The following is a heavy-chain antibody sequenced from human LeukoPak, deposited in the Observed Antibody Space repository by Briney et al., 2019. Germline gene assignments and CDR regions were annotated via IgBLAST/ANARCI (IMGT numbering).Heavy chain of an antibody. CDR2: IYNSGNP. D-gene: IGHD3-10*01. V-gene: IGHV4-39*07. J-gene: IGHJ3*02. CDR3: ARSITMVRGVIYNAFDI. Sequence: SETLSLTCTVSGGSISSSGYYWGWIRQPPGKGLEWIGNIYNSGNPYYNPSLKSRVTISIDTSKNQFSLRLSSVTAADTAVYYCARSITMVRGVIYNAFDIWGQGTMVTVSS. CDR1: GGSISSSGYY.